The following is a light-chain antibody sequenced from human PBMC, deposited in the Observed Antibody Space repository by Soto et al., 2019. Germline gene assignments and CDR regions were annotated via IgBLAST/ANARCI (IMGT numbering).Light chain of an antibody. CDR1: QGISSY. V-gene: IGKV1-9*01. J-gene: IGKJ4*01. CDR3: QRLSTYPRT. CDR2: DSS. Sequence: IQLTQYPSSLYASVGDRVTITCRASQGISSYLAWHQQKPGKAPKLLIYDSSTLQSWVPSRFSGSGSGTDFTLTISSLPPEAFATYYCQRLSTYPRTFGGGNKVEIK.